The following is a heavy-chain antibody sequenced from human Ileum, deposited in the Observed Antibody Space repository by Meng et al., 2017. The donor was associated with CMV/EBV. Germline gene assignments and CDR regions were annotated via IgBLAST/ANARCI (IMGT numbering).Heavy chain of an antibody. CDR1: TFTDFY. D-gene: IGHD4-23*01. CDR3: ARGCSSSSCYRGNSFFDY. CDR2: INPNTGGT. V-gene: IGHV1-2*02. Sequence: TFTDFYVHWVRQAPGQGLEYMGWINPNTGGTNSAQKFQGRVSMTSDTSINTAYMELTRLKSDDTAVYYCARGCSSSSCYRGNSFFDYWGQGSLVTVSS. J-gene: IGHJ4*02.